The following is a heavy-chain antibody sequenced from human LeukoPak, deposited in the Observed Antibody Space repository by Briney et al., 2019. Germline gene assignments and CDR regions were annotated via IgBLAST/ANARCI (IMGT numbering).Heavy chain of an antibody. D-gene: IGHD6-13*01. CDR1: GYSFTSYW. CDR2: IYPGDSDT. J-gene: IGHJ3*02. CDR3: ARSKLGQAYPDAFDI. Sequence: SGESLKISCKGSGYSFTSYWIGWVRQMPGKGLEWMGIIYPGDSDTRYSPSFQGQVTISADKSISTAYLQWSSLKASDTAMYYCARSKLGQAYPDAFDIWGQGTMVTVSS. V-gene: IGHV5-51*01.